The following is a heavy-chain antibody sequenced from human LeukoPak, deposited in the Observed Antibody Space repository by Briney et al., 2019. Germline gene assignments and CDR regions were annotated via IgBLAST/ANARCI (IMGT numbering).Heavy chain of an antibody. V-gene: IGHV3-33*01. CDR2: IWYDGSNK. J-gene: IGHJ4*02. CDR3: ARDSGASGSYIDY. Sequence: PGGSLRLSCAAPGFTFSSYGMHWVRQAPGKGLEWVAVIWYDGSNKYYADSVKGRFTISRDNSKNTLYLQMNSLRAEDTAVYYCARDSGASGSYIDYWGQGTLVTVSS. CDR1: GFTFSSYG. D-gene: IGHD1-26*01.